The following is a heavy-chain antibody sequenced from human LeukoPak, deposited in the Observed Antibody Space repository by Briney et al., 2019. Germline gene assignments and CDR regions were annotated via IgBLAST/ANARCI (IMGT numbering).Heavy chain of an antibody. J-gene: IGHJ6*03. CDR1: GGSISSYY. CDR3: ARGPSTTITPGYYYYYMDV. Sequence: SETLSLTCTVSGGSISSYYWSWIRQPPGKGLEWIGYIYYSRSTNYNPSLKSRVTISVDTSKNQFSLKLSSVTAADTAVYYCARGPSTTITPGYYYYYMDVWGKGTTVTISS. V-gene: IGHV4-59*12. D-gene: IGHD1-1*01. CDR2: IYYSRST.